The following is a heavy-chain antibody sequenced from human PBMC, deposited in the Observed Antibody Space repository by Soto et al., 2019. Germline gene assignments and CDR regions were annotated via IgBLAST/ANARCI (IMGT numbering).Heavy chain of an antibody. CDR2: INSDGSST. J-gene: IGHJ6*03. D-gene: IGHD5-12*01. Sequence: GGSLRLSCAASGFTFSSYWMHWVRQAPGKGLVWVSRINSDGSSTSYADSVKGRFTISRDNAKNTLYLQMNSLRAEDTAVYYCARVSSGYDAAGHDYYYYMDVWGKGTTVTVSS. CDR1: GFTFSSYW. CDR3: ARVSSGYDAAGHDYYYYMDV. V-gene: IGHV3-74*01.